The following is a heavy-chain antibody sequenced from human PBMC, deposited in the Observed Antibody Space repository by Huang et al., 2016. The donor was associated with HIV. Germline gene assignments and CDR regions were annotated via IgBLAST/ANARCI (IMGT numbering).Heavy chain of an antibody. D-gene: IGHD3-16*01. CDR3: ARKFGRDFDY. CDR2: VSPYNGDT. CDR1: GYTFSGYA. Sequence: QVKLVQSGAEVKKPGASVKVSCKTSGYTFSGYAITWVRQAPGQGLEWMGWVSPYNGDTNYVQNLQGRVTMTTDRSTTTAYMELRSLTSDDTAIYYCARKFGRDFDYWGQGTLVTVSS. V-gene: IGHV1-18*01. J-gene: IGHJ4*02.